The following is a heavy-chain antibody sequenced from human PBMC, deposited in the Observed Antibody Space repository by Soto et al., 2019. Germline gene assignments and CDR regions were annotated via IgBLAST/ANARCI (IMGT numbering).Heavy chain of an antibody. CDR2: IYYSGST. V-gene: IGHV4-59*12. CDR3: ARLRKRITIFGVVISPVYFDY. Sequence: SETLSLTCTVSGGSISSYYWSWIRQPPGKGLEWIGYIYYSGSTNYNPSLKSRVTISVDKSKNQLSLKLSSVTAADTAVYYCARLRKRITIFGVVISPVYFDYWGQGTLVTVSS. J-gene: IGHJ4*02. D-gene: IGHD3-3*01. CDR1: GGSISSYY.